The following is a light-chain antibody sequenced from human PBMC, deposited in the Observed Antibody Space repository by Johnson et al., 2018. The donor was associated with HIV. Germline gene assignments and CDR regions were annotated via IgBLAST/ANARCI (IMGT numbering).Light chain of an antibody. CDR3: GAWHSSLSGGLYL. J-gene: IGLJ1*01. V-gene: IGLV1-51*01. CDR1: SSNIGNNY. CDR2: DND. Sequence: QSVLTQPPSVSAAPGQKVTISCSGNSSNIGNNYVSWYQQVPGTAPKLLIYDNDRRPSGIPDRFSGSKSGTSATLGITGLQPGDEADYYCGAWHSSLSGGLYLFGTGTKVTVL.